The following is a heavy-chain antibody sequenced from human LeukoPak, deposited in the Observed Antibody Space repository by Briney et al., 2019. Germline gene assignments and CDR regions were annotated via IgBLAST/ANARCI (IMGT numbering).Heavy chain of an antibody. CDR1: GFTFSSYA. CDR2: MSYDGSNK. D-gene: IGHD2-15*01. J-gene: IGHJ4*02. CDR3: ARVGTGGYCSGGSCYYDY. V-gene: IGHV3-30-3*01. Sequence: GRSLRLSCAASGFTFSSYAIHWVRQAPGKGLEWVAVMSYDGSNKYYADSVKGRFTISRDNSKSTLYLQMNSLRPEDTAVYYCARVGTGGYCSGGSCYYDYWGQGTLVTVSS.